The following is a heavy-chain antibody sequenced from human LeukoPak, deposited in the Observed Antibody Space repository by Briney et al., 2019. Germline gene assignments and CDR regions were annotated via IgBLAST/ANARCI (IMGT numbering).Heavy chain of an antibody. CDR1: GYSFTSYW. V-gene: IGHV5-51*01. J-gene: IGHJ4*02. CDR3: ARHEETFGGVIALDY. D-gene: IGHD3-16*02. Sequence: GESLKISCKGSGYSFTSYWNGWVRQMPGKGLEWMGIIYPGDSDTRYSPSFQGQVTISADKSISTAYLQWSSLKASDTAMYYCARHEETFGGVIALDYWGQGTLVTVSS. CDR2: IYPGDSDT.